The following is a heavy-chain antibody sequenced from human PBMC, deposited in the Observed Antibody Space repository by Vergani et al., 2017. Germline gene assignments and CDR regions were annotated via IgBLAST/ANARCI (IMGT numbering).Heavy chain of an antibody. J-gene: IGHJ6*03. CDR1: VFTFSSYG. CDR3: AKALYSSSVNYYYYMDV. Sequence: QVQLVESGGGVVQPGRSLRLSCAASVFTFSSYGMHWVRQAPGKGLGWLAVISYDGSNKYYADSVKGRFTISRDNSKNTLYLQMNSLRAEDTAVYYCAKALYSSSVNYYYYMDVWGKGTTVTVSS. D-gene: IGHD6-6*01. CDR2: ISYDGSNK. V-gene: IGHV3-30*18.